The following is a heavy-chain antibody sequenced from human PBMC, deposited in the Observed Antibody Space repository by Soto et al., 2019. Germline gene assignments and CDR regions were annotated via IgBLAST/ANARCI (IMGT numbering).Heavy chain of an antibody. D-gene: IGHD1-26*01. V-gene: IGHV5-51*01. CDR1: GYSFTSYW. CDR2: IYPGDSNT. Sequence: PGESLKISCKGSGYSFTSYWIGWVRQMPGKGLEWMGIIYPGDSNTRYSPSFQGQVTISADKSISTAYLQWSSLKASDTAMYYCARLFGSNTGSYPDPYWGQGTLVTVSP. J-gene: IGHJ4*02. CDR3: ARLFGSNTGSYPDPY.